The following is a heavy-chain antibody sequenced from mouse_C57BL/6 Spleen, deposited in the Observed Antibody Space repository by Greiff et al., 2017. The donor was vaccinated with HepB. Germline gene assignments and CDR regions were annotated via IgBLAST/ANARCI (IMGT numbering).Heavy chain of an antibody. CDR2: ISSGSSTI. Sequence: DVKLVESGGGLVKPGGSLKLSCAASGFTFSDYGMHWVRQAPEKGLEWVAYISSGSSTIYYADTVKGRFTISRDNAKNTLFLQMTSLRSEDTAMYYCARDYGYPGWYFDVWGTGTTVTVSS. J-gene: IGHJ1*03. V-gene: IGHV5-17*01. D-gene: IGHD2-2*01. CDR3: ARDYGYPGWYFDV. CDR1: GFTFSDYG.